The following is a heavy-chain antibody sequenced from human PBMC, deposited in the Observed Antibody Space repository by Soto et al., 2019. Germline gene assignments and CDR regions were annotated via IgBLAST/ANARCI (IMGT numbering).Heavy chain of an antibody. CDR2: IYYSGCT. CDR1: GGSVTSGSYY. CDR3: ARVDPRRFFDY. J-gene: IGHJ4*02. Sequence: SETLSLTCTVSGGSVTSGSYYWSWIRQPPGKGLEWIGYIYYSGCTIYNPSLKSRLTLSVDTSMNQFSLRLTSATAAATAVYYCARVDPRRFFDYWGQGSLATVS. V-gene: IGHV4-61*01.